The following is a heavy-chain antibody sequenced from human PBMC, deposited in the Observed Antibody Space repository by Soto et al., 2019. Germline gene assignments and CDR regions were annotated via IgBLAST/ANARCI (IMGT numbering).Heavy chain of an antibody. D-gene: IGHD2-15*01. CDR2: INHSGST. J-gene: IGHJ4*02. V-gene: IGHV4-34*01. CDR3: GRGSQDKYCSGGSCSRADY. CDR1: GGSFSGYY. Sequence: SETLSLTCAVYGGSFSGYYWSWIRQPPGKGLEWIGEINHSGSTNYNPSLKSRVTISVDTSKNQFSLKLSSVTAADTAVYYCGRGSQDKYCSGGSCSRADYWGQGTLVTVSS.